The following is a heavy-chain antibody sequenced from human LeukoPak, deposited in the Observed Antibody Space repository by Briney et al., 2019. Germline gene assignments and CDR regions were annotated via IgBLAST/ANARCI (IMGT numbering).Heavy chain of an antibody. V-gene: IGHV4-34*01. Sequence: SETLSLTCAVYGGSFSGYYWSWIRQPPGRGLEWIGSIYYSGSTYYNPSLKSRVTISVDTSKNQFSLKLSSVTAADTAVYYCARSYCSGGSCYKFDYWGQGTLVTVSS. CDR3: ARSYCSGGSCYKFDY. CDR2: IYYSGST. CDR1: GGSFSGYY. D-gene: IGHD2-15*01. J-gene: IGHJ4*02.